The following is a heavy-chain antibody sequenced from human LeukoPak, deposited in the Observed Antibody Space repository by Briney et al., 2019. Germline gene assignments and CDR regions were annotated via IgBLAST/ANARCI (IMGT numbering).Heavy chain of an antibody. D-gene: IGHD6-13*01. Sequence: GGSLRLSCVASGFTFSNYAMTWVRQAPGKGLEWVSAINSNSGSTYYADSVKGRFTISRDNSKKTLYLQMNSLRAEDTAIYYCAKDVGMAGSGPEYFQHWGQGTLVTVSS. V-gene: IGHV3-23*01. CDR3: AKDVGMAGSGPEYFQH. CDR2: INSNSGST. CDR1: GFTFSNYA. J-gene: IGHJ1*01.